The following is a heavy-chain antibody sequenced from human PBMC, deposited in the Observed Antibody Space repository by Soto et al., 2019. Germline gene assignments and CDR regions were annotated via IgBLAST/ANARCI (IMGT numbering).Heavy chain of an antibody. CDR3: ARDPSYYDNDLGPGSH. D-gene: IGHD3-22*01. J-gene: IGHJ4*02. Sequence: SCTVSGGSISSGDYYWSWIRQPPGKGLEWIGYIYYTGSTYYNPSLKSRVTISVDTSKNQFSLRLSSVTAADTAVYYCARDPSYYDNDLGPGSHWGQGTLVT. V-gene: IGHV4-30-4*01. CDR1: GGSISSGDYY. CDR2: IYYTGST.